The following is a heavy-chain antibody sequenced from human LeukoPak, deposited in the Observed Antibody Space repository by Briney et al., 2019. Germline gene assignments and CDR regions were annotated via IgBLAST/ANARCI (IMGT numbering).Heavy chain of an antibody. D-gene: IGHD3-16*01. CDR3: ARDRSTLTAFDY. CDR1: GFTFSSYS. Sequence: KPGGSLRLSCAASGFTFSSYSMNWVRQAPGKGLEWVSSISSSSSYIYYADSVKARFTISRDNAKNSLYLQMNSLRAEDTAVYYWARDRSTLTAFDYWGQGTLVTVSS. J-gene: IGHJ4*02. V-gene: IGHV3-21*01. CDR2: ISSSSSYI.